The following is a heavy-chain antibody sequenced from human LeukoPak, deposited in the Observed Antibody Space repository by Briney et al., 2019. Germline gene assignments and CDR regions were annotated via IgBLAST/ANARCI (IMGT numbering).Heavy chain of an antibody. CDR1: GDSISSYY. D-gene: IGHD3-3*01. Sequence: NPSETLSLTCTVSGDSISSYYWSWIRQPPGKGLELIGYIYDSGSTNYNPSLKSRVTISVDTSENQLSLKLRSVTAADTAVYYCTRGPEAFGVLKGAFDIWGQGTVVTVSS. V-gene: IGHV4-59*01. CDR3: TRGPEAFGVLKGAFDI. J-gene: IGHJ3*02. CDR2: IYDSGST.